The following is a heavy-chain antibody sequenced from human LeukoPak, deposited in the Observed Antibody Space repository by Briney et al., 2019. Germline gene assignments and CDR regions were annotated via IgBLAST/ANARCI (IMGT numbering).Heavy chain of an antibody. V-gene: IGHV3-23*01. J-gene: IGHJ4*02. CDR3: VRWGDIAVSLDY. D-gene: IGHD3-16*01. CDR1: GFTFSSYA. Sequence: PGGSLRLSCAASGFTFSSYAMSWVRQAPGKGLEWVSAISGSGGSTYYADSVKGRFTISRDNSKNTLYLQMNTLRAEDTAVYYCVRWGDIAVSLDYWGQGTLVTVSS. CDR2: ISGSGGST.